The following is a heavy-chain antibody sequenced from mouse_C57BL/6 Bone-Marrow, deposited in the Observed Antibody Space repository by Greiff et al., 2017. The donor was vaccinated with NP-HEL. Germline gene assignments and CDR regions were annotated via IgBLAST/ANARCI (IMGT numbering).Heavy chain of an antibody. CDR2: IWSDGST. D-gene: IGHD1-1*01. Sequence: QVQLKESGPGLVAPSQSLSITCTVSGFSLTSYGVHWVRQPPGKGLEWLVVIWSDGSTNYNSALKSRLCISKDNSKSQVFLKMNSLQTDDTAMYYGARHLYYYGRDYAMDYWGQGTSVTVSS. CDR3: ARHLYYYGRDYAMDY. V-gene: IGHV2-6-1*01. J-gene: IGHJ4*01. CDR1: GFSLTSYG.